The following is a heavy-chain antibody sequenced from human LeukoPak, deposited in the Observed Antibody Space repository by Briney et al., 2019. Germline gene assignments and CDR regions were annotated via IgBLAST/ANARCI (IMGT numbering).Heavy chain of an antibody. J-gene: IGHJ1*01. CDR2: IWSDGTNK. Sequence: GGSLRLSCAASGFTFSHFGFHWVRQAPGKGLEWVAVIWSDGTNKYYGDSVKGRFIIYRDDSHNTVYLQMNSLRVQDTAIYYCAKDAQRGFDYSNSLEYWGQGSLVTVSS. CDR3: AKDAQRGFDYSNSLEY. D-gene: IGHD4-11*01. V-gene: IGHV3-33*06. CDR1: GFTFSHFG.